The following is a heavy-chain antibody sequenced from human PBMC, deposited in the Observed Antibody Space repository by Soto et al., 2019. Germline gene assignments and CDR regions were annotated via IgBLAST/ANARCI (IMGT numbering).Heavy chain of an antibody. Sequence: GGSLRLSCAASGFTFSNYAMTWVRQTPGKGLEWVSAITNSGGNTYYADSVKGRFTISRDNSKNTLDLQMNSLRVEDTAVYYCAKGCATVYNYYFNYWGQGTLVTVSS. D-gene: IGHD1-20*01. CDR3: AKGCATVYNYYFNY. CDR2: ITNSGGNT. V-gene: IGHV3-23*01. J-gene: IGHJ4*02. CDR1: GFTFSNYA.